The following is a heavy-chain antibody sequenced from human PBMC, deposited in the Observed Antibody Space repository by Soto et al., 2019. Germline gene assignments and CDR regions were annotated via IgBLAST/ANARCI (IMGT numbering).Heavy chain of an antibody. Sequence: EVQLVESGGGLVKPGGSLRLSCAASGFTFSNAWMSWVRQAPGKGLEWVGRIKSKTDGGTTDYAAPVKGRFTISRDDSKNTLYLQMNSLKTEDTAVYYCTTINLSDIVLMVRAFDYWGQGTLVTVSS. J-gene: IGHJ4*02. V-gene: IGHV3-15*01. CDR1: GFTFSNAW. D-gene: IGHD2-8*01. CDR3: TTINLSDIVLMVRAFDY. CDR2: IKSKTDGGTT.